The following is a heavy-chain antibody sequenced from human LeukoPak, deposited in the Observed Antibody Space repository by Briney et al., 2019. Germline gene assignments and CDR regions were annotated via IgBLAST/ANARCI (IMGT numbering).Heavy chain of an antibody. CDR3: ARSGPYSSSWRRQDVRNSFQH. CDR2: IYPGDSDT. D-gene: IGHD6-13*01. CDR1: GYSFTSYW. J-gene: IGHJ1*01. Sequence: PGESLKISCKGSGYSFTSYWIGWVRQMPGKGLEWMGIIYPGDSDTRYSPSFQGQVTISADKSISTAYLQWSSLKASDIAMYYCARSGPYSSSWRRQDVRNSFQHWGQGTLVTVSS. V-gene: IGHV5-51*01.